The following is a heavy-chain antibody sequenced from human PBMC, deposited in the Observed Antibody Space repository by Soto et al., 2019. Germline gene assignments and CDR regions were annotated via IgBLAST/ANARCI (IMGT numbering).Heavy chain of an antibody. Sequence: ASVKVSCKASGYTFTSYGISWVRQAPGQGLEWMGWISAYNGNTNYAQKLQGRVTMTTDTSTSTAYMELRSLRSDDTAVYYCARTEWAAAVTWFDPWGQGTLVTVSS. CDR2: ISAYNGNT. CDR3: ARTEWAAAVTWFDP. V-gene: IGHV1-18*01. CDR1: GYTFTSYG. J-gene: IGHJ5*02. D-gene: IGHD6-13*01.